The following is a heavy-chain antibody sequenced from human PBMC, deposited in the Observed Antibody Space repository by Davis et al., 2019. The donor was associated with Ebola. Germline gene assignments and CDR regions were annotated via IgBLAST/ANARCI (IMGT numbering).Heavy chain of an antibody. J-gene: IGHJ4*02. V-gene: IGHV1-69*13. CDR3: GRDQDIILVYADYFDY. D-gene: IGHD2-8*01. CDR1: GGTLRTHG. Sequence: SVKVSCKAAGGTLRTHGISWVRQAPGQGLEWMGGLIPIFGTPNYAQKFQGRVTIIADESTSTAYLQWSSLKASDTAMYYCGRDQDIILVYADYFDYWGQGTLVTVSS. CDR2: LIPIFGTP.